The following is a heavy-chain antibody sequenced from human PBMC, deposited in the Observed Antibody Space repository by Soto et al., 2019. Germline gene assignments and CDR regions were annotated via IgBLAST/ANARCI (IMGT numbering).Heavy chain of an antibody. CDR1: GVSLTSSTYY. Sequence: QVQLQESGPGLVKPSQTLSLTCSVSGVSLTSSTYYWSWIRQHPGKGLEWIGYIFYSGSTDYNPSLKSRVNISVDTSKNQFSLKLSSVTAADTAVYYCASTEDFFDYWGQGTLVTVSS. V-gene: IGHV4-31*03. J-gene: IGHJ4*02. CDR3: ASTEDFFDY. CDR2: IFYSGST.